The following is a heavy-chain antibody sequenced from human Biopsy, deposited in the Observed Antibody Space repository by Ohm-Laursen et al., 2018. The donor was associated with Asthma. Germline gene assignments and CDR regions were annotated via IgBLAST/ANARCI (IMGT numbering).Heavy chain of an antibody. D-gene: IGHD3-9*01. V-gene: IGHV3-23*01. Sequence: SLRLSCTASGFTFSSYAMNWVRQAPGKGLEWVSAISSSGSSTYYADSVKGRFTISRDNSKNTLYLQMNSLRAEDTAVYYCAKAYRNLDWYWYDPWGQGTLVTVSS. CDR2: ISSSGSST. CDR3: AKAYRNLDWYWYDP. CDR1: GFTFSSYA. J-gene: IGHJ5*02.